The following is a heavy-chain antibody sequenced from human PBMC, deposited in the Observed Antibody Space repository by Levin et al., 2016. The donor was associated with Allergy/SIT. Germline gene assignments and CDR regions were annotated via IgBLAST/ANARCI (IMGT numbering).Heavy chain of an antibody. CDR3: CRAAAGKQGICDF. Sequence: GESLKISCTASGFTFDDYAMNWVRQAPGKGLEWVGFLRSKAYGGTTEYAASVKDRFTISRDDSKIIAYLQMNSLKTEDTAVYYCCRAAAGKQGICDFWGQGALVTVSS. J-gene: IGHJ4*02. CDR2: LRSKAYGGTT. D-gene: IGHD6-19*01. V-gene: IGHV3-49*04. CDR1: GFTFDDYA.